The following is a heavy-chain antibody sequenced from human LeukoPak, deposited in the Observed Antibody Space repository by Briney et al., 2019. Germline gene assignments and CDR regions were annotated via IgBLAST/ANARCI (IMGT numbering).Heavy chain of an antibody. J-gene: IGHJ4*02. CDR3: AKDPLLTYYYDSSGYPPRDY. D-gene: IGHD3-22*01. CDR1: GFTFRDYT. Sequence: GGSLRLSCAASGFTFRDYTMNWVRQAPGKGLEWVSAISGSGGSTYYADSVKGRFTISRDNSKNTLYLQMNSLRAEDTAVYYCAKDPLLTYYYDSSGYPPRDYWGQGTLVTVSS. CDR2: ISGSGGST. V-gene: IGHV3-23*01.